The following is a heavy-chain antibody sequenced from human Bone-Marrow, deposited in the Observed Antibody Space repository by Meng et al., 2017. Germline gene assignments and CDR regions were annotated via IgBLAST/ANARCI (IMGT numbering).Heavy chain of an antibody. D-gene: IGHD3-9*01. V-gene: IGHV3-30*04. CDR1: EFTFSSYA. CDR2: ISYDGSNQ. Sequence: GESLKISCAASEFTFSSYAMHWVRQAPGKGLEWAAVISYDGSNQYYADSVKGRFTISRDNSKNTLYLQMNSLRAEDTAVYYCATDILTGPNWFDPWGQGTLVTVSS. J-gene: IGHJ5*02. CDR3: ATDILTGPNWFDP.